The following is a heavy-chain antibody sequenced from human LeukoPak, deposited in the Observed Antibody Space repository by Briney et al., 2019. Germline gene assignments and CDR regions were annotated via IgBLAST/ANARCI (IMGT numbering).Heavy chain of an antibody. V-gene: IGHV3-9*01. CDR2: ISWNSGTI. D-gene: IGHD6-19*01. CDR1: EFNFDDYA. CDR3: AKETVAGRLFDY. J-gene: IGHJ4*02. Sequence: SLRLSCAASEFNFDDYAMHWVRQVPGKGLEWVSGISWNSGTIGYADSVKGRFTISRDNAQNSLSLQMNSLRAEDTALYYCAKETVAGRLFDYWGQGTLVTVSS.